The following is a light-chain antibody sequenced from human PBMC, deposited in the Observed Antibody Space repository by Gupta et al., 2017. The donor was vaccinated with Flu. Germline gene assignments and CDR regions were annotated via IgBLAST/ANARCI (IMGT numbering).Light chain of an antibody. CDR1: QSRRHSNGYNY. V-gene: IGKV2-28*01. J-gene: IGKJ1*01. CDR3: RQALQTPKT. CDR2: LGS. Sequence: DIVMTQSPLSLPVTPGEPASISCRSSQSRRHSNGYNYLDWYLQKPGQSPQLLIYLGSNRAYGVPDRFSGSGSGTDFTLKISRGEAEDVGVYYCRQALQTPKTFGQGTKVEIK.